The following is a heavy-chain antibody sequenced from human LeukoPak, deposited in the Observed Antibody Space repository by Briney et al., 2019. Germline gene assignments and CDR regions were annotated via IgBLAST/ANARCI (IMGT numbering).Heavy chain of an antibody. CDR2: INAGNGNT. Sequence: GASVKVSCKASGYTFTSYAMHWVRQAPGQRLEWMGWINAGNGNTKYSQEFQGRVTITRDTSASTAYMELSSLRSEDMAVYYCARGNFRPGYCGSGSPSNWFDPWGQGTLVTVSS. V-gene: IGHV1-3*03. CDR1: GYTFTSYA. D-gene: IGHD3-10*01. J-gene: IGHJ5*02. CDR3: ARGNFRPGYCGSGSPSNWFDP.